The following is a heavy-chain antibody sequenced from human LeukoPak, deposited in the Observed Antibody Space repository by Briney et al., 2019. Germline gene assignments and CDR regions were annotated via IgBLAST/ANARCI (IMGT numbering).Heavy chain of an antibody. CDR2: IYYSGST. V-gene: IGHV4-61*01. J-gene: IGHJ4*02. Sequence: PSETLSLTCTVSGGSIRSSYYYWSWIRQPPGKGLEWIGYIYYSGSTNYNPSLKSRVTISVDTSKNQFSLKLSSVTAADTAVYYCARGYYDSSGYYSGFDYWGQGTLVTVSS. CDR1: GGSIRSSYYY. D-gene: IGHD3-22*01. CDR3: ARGYYDSSGYYSGFDY.